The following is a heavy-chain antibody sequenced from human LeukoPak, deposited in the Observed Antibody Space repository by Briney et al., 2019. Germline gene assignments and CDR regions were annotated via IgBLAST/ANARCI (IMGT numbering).Heavy chain of an antibody. CDR2: ISYDGGTK. V-gene: IGHV3-30*18. CDR3: AKRPSDYGDYVSYFDY. CDR1: GFTFSSYG. Sequence: GGSLRLSCAASGFTFSSYGMHWVRQAPGRGLEWVAVISYDGGTKYYVDSVTGRFTISRDNSKNTLNLQMNSLRAEDTAVYYCAKRPSDYGDYVSYFDYWGQGTLVTVSS. J-gene: IGHJ4*02. D-gene: IGHD4-17*01.